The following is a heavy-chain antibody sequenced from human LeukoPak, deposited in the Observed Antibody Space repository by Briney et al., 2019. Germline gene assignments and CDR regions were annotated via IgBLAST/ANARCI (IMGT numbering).Heavy chain of an antibody. J-gene: IGHJ4*02. D-gene: IGHD4-17*01. V-gene: IGHV3-30*05. CDR3: ARAYGDYPLTWFDY. Sequence: PGGSLRLSCAASRFTFGSYGIHWVRQAPGKGLEWVAVISYDGSNKYYADSVKGRFTISRDNSKNTLYLQMNSLRAEGTAVYYCARAYGDYPLTWFDYWGQGTLVTVSS. CDR1: RFTFGSYG. CDR2: ISYDGSNK.